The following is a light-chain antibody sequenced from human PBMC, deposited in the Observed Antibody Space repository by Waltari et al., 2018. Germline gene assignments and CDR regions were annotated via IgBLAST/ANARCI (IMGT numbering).Light chain of an antibody. Sequence: LVLPQSPSASASLGASVKLTCTLSSGYSSNVIAWLQQQPGKGPRYLMKVNSDGSHRKGDDLPVLLSATNSGTEYDLTIASRQSEDGADYYCQSGGNGTWVFGGGTKLTVL. V-gene: IGLV4-69*01. J-gene: IGLJ3*02. CDR3: QSGGNGTWV. CDR1: SGYSSNV. CDR2: VNSDGSH.